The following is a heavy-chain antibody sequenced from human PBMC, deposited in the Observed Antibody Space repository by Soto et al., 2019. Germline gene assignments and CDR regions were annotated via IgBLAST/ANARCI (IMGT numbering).Heavy chain of an antibody. V-gene: IGHV4-30-4*01. J-gene: IGHJ4*02. D-gene: IGHD4-17*01. Sequence: QVQLQESGPGLGKLSRTLSLTCTVSGGPITSGDYYWSWIRQPQGRGREWIGYIYYSGSTYYNPSLKSRVTISVDTSKNQFSLKLSSVTAADTAVYYCARVRVVTVTTAFDYWGQGTLVTVSS. CDR3: ARVRVVTVTTAFDY. CDR1: GGPITSGDYY. CDR2: IYYSGST.